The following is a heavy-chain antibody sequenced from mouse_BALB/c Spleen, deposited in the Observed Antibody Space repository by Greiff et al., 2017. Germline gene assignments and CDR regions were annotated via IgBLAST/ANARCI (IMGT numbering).Heavy chain of an antibody. CDR3: ARGDRYDGARAMDY. Sequence: VQGVESGPELVRPGVSVKISCKGSGYTFTGYAMHWVKQSHAKSLEWIGVISTYYGNTNYNQKFKGKATMTVDKSSSTAYMELARLTSEDSAIYYCARGDRYDGARAMDYWGQGTSVTVSS. D-gene: IGHD2-14*01. J-gene: IGHJ4*01. CDR1: GYTFTGYA. V-gene: IGHV1-67*01. CDR2: ISTYYGNT.